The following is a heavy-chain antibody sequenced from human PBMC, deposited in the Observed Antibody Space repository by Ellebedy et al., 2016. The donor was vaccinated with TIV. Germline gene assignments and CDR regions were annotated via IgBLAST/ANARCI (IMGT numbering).Heavy chain of an antibody. V-gene: IGHV3-30*02. CDR2: IRHDGSNE. J-gene: IGHJ6*02. D-gene: IGHD2-8*01. CDR3: VRDSSKVSGMDV. CDR1: GFSFSRYG. Sequence: PGGSLRLSCVASGFSFSRYGMHWVRQAPGKGLEWVAFIRHDGSNEYYAAFVKGRFTISRDNSNNTLYLKMSSVRAEDTAVYYCVRDSSKVSGMDVWGQGTTVTVSS.